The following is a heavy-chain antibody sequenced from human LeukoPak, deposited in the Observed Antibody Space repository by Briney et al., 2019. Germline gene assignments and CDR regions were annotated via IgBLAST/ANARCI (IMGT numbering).Heavy chain of an antibody. CDR2: IYYSGGT. J-gene: IGHJ4*02. CDR1: GGSISSYY. CDR3: ARRGWGPGYFDY. D-gene: IGHD3-16*01. V-gene: IGHV4-59*08. Sequence: SETLSLTCTVSGGSISSYYWSWIRQPPGKGLEWIGYIYYSGGTNYNPSLKSRVTISVDTSKNQFSLKLSSVTAADTAVYYCARRGWGPGYFDYWGQGTLVTVSS.